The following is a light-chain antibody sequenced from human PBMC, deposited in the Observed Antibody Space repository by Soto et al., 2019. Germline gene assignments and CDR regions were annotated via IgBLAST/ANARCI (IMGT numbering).Light chain of an antibody. CDR3: SSFTSSKTWL. Sequence: QSVLTQPASVSGSPGQSITISCTGTNSDVGGYNYVSWYQQHPGRAPKVMIYEVTTRPAGASIRSSGSKSGNTASLSISGLQSEDEADYYCSSFTSSKTWLVGGGTKLTVL. V-gene: IGLV2-14*01. CDR1: NSDVGGYNY. CDR2: EVT. J-gene: IGLJ3*02.